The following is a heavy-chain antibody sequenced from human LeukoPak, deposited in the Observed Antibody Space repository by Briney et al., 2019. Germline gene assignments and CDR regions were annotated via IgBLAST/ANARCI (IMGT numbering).Heavy chain of an antibody. Sequence: VGTLRLSCAASGFTLSSYSMNWVRRAPGKGLEWVSSISSRSSYIYYADSVKGRFTISRDNAKNSLYLQMNILRAEDTAVYYCARVTNPNFYGSGSYSHPFDYWGQGTLVTVSS. CDR1: GFTLSSYS. J-gene: IGHJ4*02. V-gene: IGHV3-21*01. D-gene: IGHD3-10*01. CDR2: ISSRSSYI. CDR3: ARVTNPNFYGSGSYSHPFDY.